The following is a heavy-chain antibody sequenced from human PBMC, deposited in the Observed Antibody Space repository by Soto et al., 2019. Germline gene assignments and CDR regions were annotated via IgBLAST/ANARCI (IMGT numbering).Heavy chain of an antibody. CDR2: ISSSGSTI. V-gene: IGHV3-48*03. J-gene: IGHJ4*02. CDR3: ARGLAVAGFDY. D-gene: IGHD6-19*01. Sequence: PGGSLRLSCAASGFTFSSYEMNWVRQAPGKGLEWVSYISSSGSTIYYADSVKGRFTISRDNAKNSLYLQMNSLRAEDTAVYYCARGLAVAGFDYWGQGTLVTVSS. CDR1: GFTFSSYE.